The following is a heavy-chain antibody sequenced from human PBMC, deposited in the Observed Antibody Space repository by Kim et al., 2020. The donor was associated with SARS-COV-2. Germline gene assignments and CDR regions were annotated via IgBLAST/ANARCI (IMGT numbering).Heavy chain of an antibody. V-gene: IGHV3-23*01. D-gene: IGHD1-26*01. J-gene: IGHJ2*01. CDR3: AKARSYDTSYWYFDF. Sequence: ADSVKVRFTISRDNSKNTLYLQMNGLNADDTAVYYFAKARSYDTSYWYFDFWGRGTLVTVSS.